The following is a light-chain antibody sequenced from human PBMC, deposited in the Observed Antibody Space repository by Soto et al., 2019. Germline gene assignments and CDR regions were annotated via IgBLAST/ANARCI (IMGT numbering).Light chain of an antibody. CDR1: SSDIGSY. J-gene: IGLJ2*01. CDR2: DVD. CDR3: VSPIGGSTLV. Sequence: QSALTQPASVSGSPGQSITISCAGSSSDIGSYVGWLQHHPGKAPKLMIYDVDNRPSGVSNRFSGSKSGNTASLTISGLQAEDEADYYCVSPIGGSTLVFGGGTKVTAL. V-gene: IGLV2-14*03.